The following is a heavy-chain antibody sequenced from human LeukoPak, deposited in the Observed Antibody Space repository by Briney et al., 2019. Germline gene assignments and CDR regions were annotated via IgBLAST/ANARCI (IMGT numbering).Heavy chain of an antibody. J-gene: IGHJ4*02. D-gene: IGHD6-13*01. V-gene: IGHV3-21*01. Sequence: PGGSQRLSCAASGYTFSTYSMNWVRQAPGKGPEWVSSVSSGSTYIYYADSVKGRFTISRDNAKNSLYLQMNSLRAEDTAVCYCARDDGSSWYKGLDYWGQGTLVTVSS. CDR1: GYTFSTYS. CDR2: VSSGSTYI. CDR3: ARDDGSSWYKGLDY.